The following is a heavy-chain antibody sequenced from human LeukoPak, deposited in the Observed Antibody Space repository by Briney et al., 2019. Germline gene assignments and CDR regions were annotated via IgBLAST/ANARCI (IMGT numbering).Heavy chain of an antibody. CDR3: ARDGYYDSSGYYSDLDY. J-gene: IGHJ4*02. Sequence: ASVKVSCKASGYTFTGYYMHWVRQAPGQGLEWMGRINPNSGGTNYAQKFQGRVTMTRDTSISTAYMELSRLRSDDTAVYYCARDGYYDSSGYYSDLDYWGQGTLVTVSS. V-gene: IGHV1-2*06. D-gene: IGHD3-22*01. CDR2: INPNSGGT. CDR1: GYTFTGYY.